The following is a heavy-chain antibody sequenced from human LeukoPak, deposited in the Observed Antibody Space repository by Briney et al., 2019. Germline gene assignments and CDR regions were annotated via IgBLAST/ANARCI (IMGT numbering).Heavy chain of an antibody. J-gene: IGHJ4*02. CDR1: GYTFTGYY. D-gene: IGHD2-21*01. CDR2: INPYSGAT. V-gene: IGHV1-2*02. CDR3: ARAHIGNDLFIDY. Sequence: GASVKVSCKASGYTFTGYYMHWVRQAPRQGLEWMGWINPYSGATNYAQKFQGRVTMTRDTSISTAYMDLSSLKSDDTAVYYCARAHIGNDLFIDYWGQGTLVTVSS.